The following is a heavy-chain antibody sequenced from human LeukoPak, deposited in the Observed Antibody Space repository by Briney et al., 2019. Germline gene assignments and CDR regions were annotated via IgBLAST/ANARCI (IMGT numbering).Heavy chain of an antibody. CDR1: GFTFSSYS. Sequence: PGGSLRLSCAASGFTFSSYSMNWVRQAPGKGLEWVSYISSSSSTIYYADSVKGRFTISRDNAKNSLYLQMNSLRAEDTAVYYCAKDLLVVDARLAPCFDYWGQGTLVTVSS. J-gene: IGHJ4*02. CDR3: AKDLLVVDARLAPCFDY. CDR2: ISSSSSTI. V-gene: IGHV3-48*01. D-gene: IGHD2-15*01.